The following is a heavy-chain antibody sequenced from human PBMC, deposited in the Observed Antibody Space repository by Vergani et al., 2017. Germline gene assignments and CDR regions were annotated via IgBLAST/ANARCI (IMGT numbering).Heavy chain of an antibody. V-gene: IGHV4-39*01. CDR3: TRHGRSGWAGYFQH. Sequence: QLQLQESGPGLVKPSETLSLTCTVSGGSISSSSYYWGWIRQPPGKGLEWIGSIYYTGTTYYNEAHKSRLTISVDTSKNQFSLNLTSVTAADTAVYYCTRHGRSGWAGYFQHWGQGILVTASS. J-gene: IGHJ1*01. CDR2: IYYTGTT. CDR1: GGSISSSSYY. D-gene: IGHD6-19*01.